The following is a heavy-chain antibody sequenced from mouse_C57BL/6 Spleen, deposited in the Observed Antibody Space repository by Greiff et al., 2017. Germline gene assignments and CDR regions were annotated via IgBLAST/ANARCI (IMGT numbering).Heavy chain of an antibody. Sequence: VQLQQSGAELARPGASVKLSCKASGYTFTSYGISWVKQRPGQGLEWIGEIYPRSGNTYYNEKFKGKATLTADKSSSTAYMELRSLTSEDSAVXVCAREDYGNCDLDYWGQGTTLTVSS. CDR2: IYPRSGNT. V-gene: IGHV1-81*01. J-gene: IGHJ2*01. D-gene: IGHD2-1*01. CDR1: GYTFTSYG. CDR3: AREDYGNCDLDY.